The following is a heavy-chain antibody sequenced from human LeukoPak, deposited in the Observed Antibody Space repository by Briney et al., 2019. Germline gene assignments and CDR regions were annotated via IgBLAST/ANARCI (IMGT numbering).Heavy chain of an antibody. Sequence: SVKVSCKASGGTFSSYAISWVRQAPGQGLEWMGGIIPIFGTANYAQKFQGRVTITADESTSTAYMELSSLRSEDTAVYYCARLGGRCSSTSCYHPAFDPWGQGTLVTVSS. V-gene: IGHV1-69*01. CDR1: GGTFSSYA. CDR2: IIPIFGTA. D-gene: IGHD2-2*01. J-gene: IGHJ5*02. CDR3: ARLGGRCSSTSCYHPAFDP.